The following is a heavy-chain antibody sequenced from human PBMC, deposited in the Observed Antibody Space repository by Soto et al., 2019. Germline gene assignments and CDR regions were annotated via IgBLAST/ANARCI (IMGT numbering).Heavy chain of an antibody. D-gene: IGHD6-13*01. Sequence: ASVKVSCKASGYTFTSYDINWVRQATGQGLEWMGWMNPNSGNTGYAQKFQGRVTMTRNTSISTAYMELSSLRSEDTAVYYCARGICSSWYHYYYYGMDVWGQGTTVTVSS. V-gene: IGHV1-8*01. CDR2: MNPNSGNT. CDR1: GYTFTSYD. J-gene: IGHJ6*02. CDR3: ARGICSSWYHYYYYGMDV.